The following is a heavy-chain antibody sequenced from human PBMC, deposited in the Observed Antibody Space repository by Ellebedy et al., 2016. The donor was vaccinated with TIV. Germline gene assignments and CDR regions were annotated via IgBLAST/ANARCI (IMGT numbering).Heavy chain of an antibody. V-gene: IGHV1-46*01. Sequence: ASVKVSXXASGYIFTSYYMYWVRQAPGQGLEWMGIINPSGGSTSYARKFQGRITITRDTSASTAYMELSSLRSEDTAVYYCARDFDIPNKKQSDYWGQGTLVTVSS. D-gene: IGHD3-9*01. CDR3: ARDFDIPNKKQSDY. J-gene: IGHJ4*02. CDR2: INPSGGST. CDR1: GYIFTSYY.